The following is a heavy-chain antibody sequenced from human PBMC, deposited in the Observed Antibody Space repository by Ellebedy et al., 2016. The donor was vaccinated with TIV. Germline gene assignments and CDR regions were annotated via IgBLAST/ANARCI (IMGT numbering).Heavy chain of an antibody. D-gene: IGHD4-17*01. CDR1: GFIFSSYA. J-gene: IGHJ4*02. CDR3: ARDRVHYAHFDY. V-gene: IGHV3-30-3*01. CDR2: ISYDGSNK. Sequence: GGSLRLSXAASGFIFSSYAMPWVRQAPGKGLEWVAVISYDGSNKYYADSVKGRFTISRDNSKNTLYLQMNSLRAEDTAVYYCARDRVHYAHFDYWGQGTLVTVSS.